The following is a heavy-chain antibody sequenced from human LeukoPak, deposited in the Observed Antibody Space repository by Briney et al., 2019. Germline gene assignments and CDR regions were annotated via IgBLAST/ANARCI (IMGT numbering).Heavy chain of an antibody. D-gene: IGHD6-19*01. Sequence: SETLSLTCTVSGGSISSYYWSWIRQPPGKGLEWIGYIYYSGSTNYNPSLKSRVTMSVDTSKNQFSLKLSSVTAADTAVYYCACSASRRVGDAFDIWGQGTMVTVSS. CDR1: GGSISSYY. J-gene: IGHJ3*02. CDR3: ACSASRRVGDAFDI. CDR2: IYYSGST. V-gene: IGHV4-59*12.